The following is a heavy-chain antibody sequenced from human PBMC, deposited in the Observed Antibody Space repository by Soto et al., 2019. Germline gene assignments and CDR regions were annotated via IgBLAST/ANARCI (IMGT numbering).Heavy chain of an antibody. D-gene: IGHD6-19*01. CDR2: IYSGGST. J-gene: IGHJ4*02. CDR1: GFTVSSNY. V-gene: IGHV3-53*04. Sequence: GGSLRLSCAASGFTVSSNYMSWVRQAPGKGLEWVSVIYSGGSTYYADSVKGRFTISRHNSKNTLYLQMNSLRAEDTAVYYCARSRGSGWLLSPFDYWGQGTLVTVSS. CDR3: ARSRGSGWLLSPFDY.